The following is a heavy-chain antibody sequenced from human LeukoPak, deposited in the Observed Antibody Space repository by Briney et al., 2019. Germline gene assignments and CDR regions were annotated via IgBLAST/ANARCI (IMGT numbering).Heavy chain of an antibody. V-gene: IGHV4-39*01. J-gene: IGHJ6*03. CDR2: IYYSGST. CDR3: PRHSQYSHMDV. CDR1: GGSISRSSYY. Sequence: SETLSLTCTVAGGSISRSSYYWGCLRQPPGKGLEWIASIYYSGSTYYNPSLKSRVTISVDTSKNHFSLKVSSLTAADTALYYCPRHSQYSHMDVWGKGTTVTVSS.